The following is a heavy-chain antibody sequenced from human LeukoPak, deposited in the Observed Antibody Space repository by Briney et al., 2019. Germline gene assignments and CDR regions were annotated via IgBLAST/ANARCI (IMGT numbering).Heavy chain of an antibody. Sequence: GGSLRLSCAASGFTFSSYAMSWVRQAPGKGLEWVSAISGSGGSTYYADSVKGRFTISRDNSKNTLYLQMNSLRAEDTAVYYCAKGTYSSSWYIFDAFDIWGQGTMVIVSS. CDR3: AKGTYSSSWYIFDAFDI. D-gene: IGHD6-13*01. CDR2: ISGSGGST. V-gene: IGHV3-23*01. J-gene: IGHJ3*02. CDR1: GFTFSSYA.